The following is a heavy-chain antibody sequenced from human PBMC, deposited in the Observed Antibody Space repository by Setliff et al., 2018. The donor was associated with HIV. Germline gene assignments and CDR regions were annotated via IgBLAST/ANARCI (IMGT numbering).Heavy chain of an antibody. J-gene: IGHJ5*02. CDR3: ASRVYYYDSNNFLREEGFDP. Sequence: SETLSLTCTVSGYSISSGYYWGWIRQPPGKGLEWIGSIHQSGSTYYSPSLKSRVTISIDTSKNQFSLNLTSVTAADSAVYYCASRVYYYDSNNFLREEGFDPWGQGTLVTVSS. CDR2: IHQSGST. D-gene: IGHD3-22*01. V-gene: IGHV4-38-2*02. CDR1: GYSISSGYY.